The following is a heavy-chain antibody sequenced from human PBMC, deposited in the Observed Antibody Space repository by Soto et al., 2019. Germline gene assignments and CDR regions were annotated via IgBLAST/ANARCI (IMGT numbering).Heavy chain of an antibody. CDR1: GYSFTGHA. V-gene: IGHV1-3*01. D-gene: IGHD3-16*01. Sequence: VQLVQSGSEVKRPGASVKVSCKASGYSFTGHAMHWVRQAPGQSPEWVGWINGGNGNTKYSEKLQGRVTITRDTSANTAYMELTSFRSEDTAIYYCARDDGYGWFDPWGLGSLLTVSS. J-gene: IGHJ5*02. CDR2: INGGNGNT. CDR3: ARDDGYGWFDP.